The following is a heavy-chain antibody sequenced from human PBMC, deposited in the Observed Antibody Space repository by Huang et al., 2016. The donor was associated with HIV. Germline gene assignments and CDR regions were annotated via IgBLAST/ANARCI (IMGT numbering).Heavy chain of an antibody. CDR2: MSNDGSNK. J-gene: IGHJ3*01. V-gene: IGHV3-30*04. Sequence: QVHLVESGGGVVQPGRSLRLSCVVSGFSFSAYAMHWVRQAPGQGMEWVAVMSNDGSNKICSECVKGRFTISRDTSKNTLSLQMNTLTAEDTAVYYCAGGGGFYDSSGYYHSAFDLWGQGTPVTVSS. D-gene: IGHD3-22*01. CDR3: AGGGGFYDSSGYYHSAFDL. CDR1: GFSFSAYA.